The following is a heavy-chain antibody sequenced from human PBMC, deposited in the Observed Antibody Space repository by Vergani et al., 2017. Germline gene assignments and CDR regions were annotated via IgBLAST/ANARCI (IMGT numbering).Heavy chain of an antibody. CDR1: GGSISSGGYY. Sequence: QVQLQESGPGLVKPSQTLSLTCTVPGGSISSGGYYWSWIRQHPGKGLEWIGYTYYSGSTYYNPSLKRRVTISVDTSKNQFSLKLSSVTAAATAVYYCAGGGGGSYYPVDYYYMDVWGKGTTVTVSS. D-gene: IGHD1-26*01. CDR3: AGGGGGSYYPVDYYYMDV. J-gene: IGHJ6*03. CDR2: TYYSGST. V-gene: IGHV4-31*02.